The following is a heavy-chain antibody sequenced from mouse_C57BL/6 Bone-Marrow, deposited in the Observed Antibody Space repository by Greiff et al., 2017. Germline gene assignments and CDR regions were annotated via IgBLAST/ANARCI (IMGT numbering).Heavy chain of an antibody. CDR3: ARSGSNYFDY. D-gene: IGHD3-1*01. CDR1: GYSFTGYF. Sequence: VQLKQSGPELVKPGDSVKISCKASGYSFTGYFMTWVMQSHGKSLEWIGRINPYNGDTFYNQKFKGKATLTVDKSSSTAHMELRSLTSEDSAVYYCARSGSNYFDYWGQGTTLTVSS. J-gene: IGHJ2*01. V-gene: IGHV1-20*01. CDR2: INPYNGDT.